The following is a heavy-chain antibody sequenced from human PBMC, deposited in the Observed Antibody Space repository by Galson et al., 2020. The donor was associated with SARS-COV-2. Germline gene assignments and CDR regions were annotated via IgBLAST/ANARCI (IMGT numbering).Heavy chain of an antibody. CDR2: VSAYNGKT. CDR3: GRERTGSPYYYFDL. J-gene: IGHJ2*01. Sequence: ASVKVSCKASGYTFKSHGITWVRQAPGQGLEWMGWVSAYNGKTNYAHKFQGRVSMTTDTSTKTAFMELRSLSSDDTAVYYCGRERTGSPYYYFDLWGRGTLVSVSS. D-gene: IGHD3-10*01. V-gene: IGHV1-18*04. CDR1: GYTFKSHG.